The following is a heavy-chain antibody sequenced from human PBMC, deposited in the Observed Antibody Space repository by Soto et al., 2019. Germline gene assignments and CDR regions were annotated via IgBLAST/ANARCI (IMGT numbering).Heavy chain of an antibody. CDR2: INAGNGNT. V-gene: IGHV1-3*01. Sequence: ASVKVSCKASGYTFTSYAMHWVRQAPGQRLEWMGWINAGNGNTTYSQKFQGRVTITRDTSTSTAYMELRSLRSDDTAVYYCAREIRYYDSSGYYAIDAFDIWGQGTMVTVSS. D-gene: IGHD3-22*01. CDR1: GYTFTSYA. J-gene: IGHJ3*02. CDR3: AREIRYYDSSGYYAIDAFDI.